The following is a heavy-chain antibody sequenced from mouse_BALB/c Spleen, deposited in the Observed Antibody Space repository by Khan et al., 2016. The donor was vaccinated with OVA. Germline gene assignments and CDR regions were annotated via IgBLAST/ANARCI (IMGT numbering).Heavy chain of an antibody. V-gene: IGHV1-5*01. CDR1: GYSFTSYL. D-gene: IGHD1-3*01. CDR3: TRGGYSSFAY. J-gene: IGHJ3*01. CDR2: IFPGNSDT. Sequence: VQLQQSGTVLARPGASVKMSCKASGYSFTSYLIHWVKQRPGQGLEWIGDIFPGNSDTSYNQKFKDKAKVTAGTSASTAYRELSNLTNEDSAVYYCTRGGYSSFAYWGQGTLVTVSA.